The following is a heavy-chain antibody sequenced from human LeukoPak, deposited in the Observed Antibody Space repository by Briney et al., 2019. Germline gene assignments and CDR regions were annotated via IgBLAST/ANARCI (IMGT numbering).Heavy chain of an antibody. Sequence: SETLSLTCTVSGGSISSSNYYWDWIRQPPGKGLEWIGSIYYSGNTYYNPSLKGRVTISVDTSKNQFSLKLTSVTAADTAVYYCARRGSLHSPANPWGQGTLVTVSS. V-gene: IGHV4-39*01. D-gene: IGHD4-23*01. CDR2: IYYSGNT. CDR1: GGSISSSNYY. J-gene: IGHJ5*02. CDR3: ARRGSLHSPANP.